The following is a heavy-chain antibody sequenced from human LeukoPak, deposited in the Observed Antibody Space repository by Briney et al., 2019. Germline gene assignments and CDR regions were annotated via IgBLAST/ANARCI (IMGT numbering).Heavy chain of an antibody. V-gene: IGHV3-33*06. Sequence: PGGSLRLSCVASGFTLSSNAMHWVRQAPGKGREWVAVIWYDGSNKDYADSVKGGFTISRDNSKNTLYLQMNSLRAEGTDGYFCSKDASAYSRSYFDYSGHRAPVTVSS. CDR3: SKDASAYSRSYFDY. J-gene: IGHJ4*01. D-gene: IGHD1-26*01. CDR1: GFTLSSNA. CDR2: IWYDGSNK.